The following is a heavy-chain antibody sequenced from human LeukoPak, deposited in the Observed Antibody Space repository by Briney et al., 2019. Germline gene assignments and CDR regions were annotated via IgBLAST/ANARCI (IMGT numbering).Heavy chain of an antibody. Sequence: SGESLKISCKGSGYSFSSFWIGWVRQVPGKGLEWMGIIQPGDSDTRYSPSFQGQVTISADKSISTAYLQWSSLKASDTAMYYCARHARDSIPDYWGQGTLVTVSS. D-gene: IGHD4-11*01. V-gene: IGHV5-51*01. J-gene: IGHJ4*02. CDR3: ARHARDSIPDY. CDR2: IQPGDSDT. CDR1: GYSFSSFW.